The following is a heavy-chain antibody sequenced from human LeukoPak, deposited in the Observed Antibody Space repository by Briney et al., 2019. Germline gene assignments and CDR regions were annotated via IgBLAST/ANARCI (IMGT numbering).Heavy chain of an antibody. D-gene: IGHD1-26*01. CDR2: IIPILGIA. CDR3: AGAQVGAPPDSLFDY. J-gene: IGHJ4*02. Sequence: SVKVSCKASGGTFSSYAISWVRQAPGQGLEWMGRIIPILGIANYAQKFQGRVTITADKSTSTAYMELSSLRSEDTAVYSCAGAQVGAPPDSLFDYWGQGALVTVSS. V-gene: IGHV1-69*04. CDR1: GGTFSSYA.